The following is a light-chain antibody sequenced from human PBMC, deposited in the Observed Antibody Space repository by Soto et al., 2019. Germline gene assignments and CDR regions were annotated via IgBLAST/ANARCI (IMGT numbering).Light chain of an antibody. CDR3: QQYYSFPRT. CDR1: QSIGTN. J-gene: IGKJ2*01. Sequence: DIQMTQSPSSLSASVGDRVTITCRASQSIGTNLNWYHQKPGKAPNLLIYDASSLQSGVPSRFSGSGSGTDFTLTISSLQPEDFETYFCQQYYSFPRTFGQGTKVDI. CDR2: DAS. V-gene: IGKV1-39*01.